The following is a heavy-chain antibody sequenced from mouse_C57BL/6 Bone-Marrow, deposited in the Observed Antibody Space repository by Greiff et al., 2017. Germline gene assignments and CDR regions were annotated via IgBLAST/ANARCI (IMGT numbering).Heavy chain of an antibody. D-gene: IGHD2-3*01. V-gene: IGHV5-17*01. CDR3: ARGWPFAY. Sequence: EVHLVESGGGLVKPGGSLKLSCAASGFTFSDYGMHWVRQAPEKGLEWVAYISSGSSNIYYADTVKGRFTISRDNAKNTLFLQMTSLRSEDTAMYYCARGWPFAYWGQGTLVTVSA. J-gene: IGHJ3*01. CDR1: GFTFSDYG. CDR2: ISSGSSNI.